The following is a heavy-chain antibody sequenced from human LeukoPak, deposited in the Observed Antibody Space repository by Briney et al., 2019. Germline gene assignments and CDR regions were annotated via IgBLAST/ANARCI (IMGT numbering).Heavy chain of an antibody. CDR2: IIPIFGTA. D-gene: IGHD2/OR15-2a*01. J-gene: IGHJ3*02. CDR3: ARVISTFRDAFDI. CDR1: GGTFSSYA. V-gene: IGHV1-69*01. Sequence: GASVKVSCKASGGTFSSYAISWVRQAPGQGLEWMGGIIPIFGTANYAQKFQGRVTITADESTSTAYMELSSLRSEDTAVYYCARVISTFRDAFDIWGQGTMVTVSS.